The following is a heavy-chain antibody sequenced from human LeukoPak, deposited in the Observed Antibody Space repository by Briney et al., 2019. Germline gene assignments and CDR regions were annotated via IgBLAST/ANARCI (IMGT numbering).Heavy chain of an antibody. CDR2: ISYDGSNK. Sequence: GGSLRLSCAASGFTFSSYGMHWVRHAPGNGLKWVAVISYDGSNKYYADSVKGRFTISRDNSKNTLYLQMNSLRAEDTAVYYCAKVAGATAGWFDPWGQGTLVTVSS. V-gene: IGHV3-30*18. D-gene: IGHD1-26*01. J-gene: IGHJ5*02. CDR1: GFTFSSYG. CDR3: AKVAGATAGWFDP.